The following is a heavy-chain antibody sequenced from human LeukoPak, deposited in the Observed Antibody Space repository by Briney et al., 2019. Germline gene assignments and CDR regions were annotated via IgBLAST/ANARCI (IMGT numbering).Heavy chain of an antibody. V-gene: IGHV3-23*01. D-gene: IGHD3-16*01. CDR1: GFTFSSYA. CDR2: ISGSGGST. J-gene: IGHJ6*02. Sequence: GGSPRLSCAASGFTFSSYAMSWVRQAPGKGLEWVSAISGSGGSTYYADSVKGRFTISRDNSKNTLYLQMNSLRAEDTAVYYCAKQFGLYYYYGMDVWGQGTTVTVSS. CDR3: AKQFGLYYYYGMDV.